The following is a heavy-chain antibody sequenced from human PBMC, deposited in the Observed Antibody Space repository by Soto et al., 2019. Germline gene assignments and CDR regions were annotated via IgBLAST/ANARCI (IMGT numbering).Heavy chain of an antibody. Sequence: SETLSLTCTVSGGSISSYYWSWIRQPPGKGLEWIGYIYYSGSTNYNPSLKSRVTISVDTSKNQFSLKLSSVTAADTAVYYCARGPRRFLEWLPYDYWGQGTLVTVSS. V-gene: IGHV4-59*01. CDR3: ARGPRRFLEWLPYDY. CDR1: GGSISSYY. CDR2: IYYSGST. J-gene: IGHJ4*02. D-gene: IGHD3-3*01.